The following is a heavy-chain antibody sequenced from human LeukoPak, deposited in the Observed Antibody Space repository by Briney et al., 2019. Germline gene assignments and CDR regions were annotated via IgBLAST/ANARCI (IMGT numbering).Heavy chain of an antibody. CDR3: ARGRTTGNDFDY. CDR2: MSPNSGNT. Sequence: ASVKVSCKASGYTFTNYDINWVRQATGQGFEWMGWMSPNSGNTGYAQKFQGRVTMTRSTSISTAYMELSSLRSEDTAVYYCARGRTTGNDFDYWGQGTLVTVSS. D-gene: IGHD1-1*01. V-gene: IGHV1-8*01. CDR1: GYTFTNYD. J-gene: IGHJ4*02.